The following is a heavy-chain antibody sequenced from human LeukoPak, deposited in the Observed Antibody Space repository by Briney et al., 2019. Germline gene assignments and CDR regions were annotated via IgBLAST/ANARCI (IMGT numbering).Heavy chain of an antibody. V-gene: IGHV3-21*01. J-gene: IGHJ4*02. CDR3: ARGGAAAGMGLNGNDY. Sequence: GGSLRLSCAASGFTFSSYSMNWVRQAPGKGLEWVSPISSSSSYIYYADPVKGRFTISRDNAKNSLYLQMNSLRAEDTAVYYCARGGAAAGMGLNGNDYWGQGTLVTVSS. CDR2: ISSSSSYI. CDR1: GFTFSSYS. D-gene: IGHD6-13*01.